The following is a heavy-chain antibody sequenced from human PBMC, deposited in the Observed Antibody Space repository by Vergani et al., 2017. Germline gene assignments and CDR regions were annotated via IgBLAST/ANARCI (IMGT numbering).Heavy chain of an antibody. Sequence: EVQLVQSGAEVKKPGESLKISCKGSGYSFTSYWIGCVRQMPEKGLEWMWIIYPDDSDIRYSPSFQGQVTISADKSISTAYLHWSSLKASDTSIYYCARQFSWSGSSHYGMDVWGQGTTVTVSS. J-gene: IGHJ6*02. CDR3: ARQFSWSGSSHYGMDV. D-gene: IGHD1-26*01. V-gene: IGHV5-51*01. CDR1: GYSFTSYW. CDR2: IYPDDSDI.